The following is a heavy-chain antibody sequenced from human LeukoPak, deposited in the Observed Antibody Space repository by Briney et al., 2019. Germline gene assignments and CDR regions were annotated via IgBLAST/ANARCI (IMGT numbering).Heavy chain of an antibody. CDR1: GVSISSYY. CDR2: IYYSGST. J-gene: IGHJ4*02. CDR3: ARAWTHFDY. D-gene: IGHD3/OR15-3a*01. V-gene: IGHV4-59*01. Sequence: SETLSLTCTVSGVSISSYYWSWIRQPPGKGLEWIGYIYYSGSTNYNPSLKSRVTISVDTSKNQFSLKLSSVTAADTAVYYCARAWTHFDYWGQGTLVTVSS.